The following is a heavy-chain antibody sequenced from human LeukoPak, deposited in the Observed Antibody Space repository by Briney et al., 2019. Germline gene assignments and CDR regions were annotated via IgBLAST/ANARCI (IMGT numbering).Heavy chain of an antibody. V-gene: IGHV1-18*01. D-gene: IGHD3-22*01. CDR2: ISAYNGNT. Sequence: ASVKVSCKASGCTFTSYGISWVRQAPGQGLEWMGWISAYNGNTNYAQKLQGRVTMTTDTSTSTAYMELRSLRSDDTAVYYCASVTYYYDSSGYYIGGHDAFDIWGQGTMVTVSS. CDR3: ASVTYYYDSSGYYIGGHDAFDI. CDR1: GCTFTSYG. J-gene: IGHJ3*02.